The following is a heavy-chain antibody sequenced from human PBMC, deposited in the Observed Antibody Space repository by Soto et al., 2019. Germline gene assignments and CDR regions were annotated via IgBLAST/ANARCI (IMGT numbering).Heavy chain of an antibody. CDR2: ISGSGGST. Sequence: EVQLLESGGGLVQPGGSLRLSCAASGFTFSSYAMSWVRQAPGKGLEWVSAISGSGGSTYYADSVKGRFTISRDNSKNTLYLQIHSLRAEDTAVYYCANGLHWGELSLSDTPYFDDWGQGTLVTVSS. CDR1: GFTFSSYA. D-gene: IGHD3-16*02. J-gene: IGHJ4*02. V-gene: IGHV3-23*01. CDR3: ANGLHWGELSLSDTPYFDD.